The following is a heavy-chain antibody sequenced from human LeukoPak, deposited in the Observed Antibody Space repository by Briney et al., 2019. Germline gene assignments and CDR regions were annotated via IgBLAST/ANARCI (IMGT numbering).Heavy chain of an antibody. Sequence: GGSLRLSCAASGFTFSSYTIHWVRQAPGKGLEWVAVISYDGSNKYFADSVKGRFTISRDNSKNTLYLQMNSLRAEDTAVYYCARDSGWYRGHFQHWGQGTLVTVSS. CDR1: GFTFSSYT. CDR2: ISYDGSNK. D-gene: IGHD6-19*01. V-gene: IGHV3-30*04. J-gene: IGHJ1*01. CDR3: ARDSGWYRGHFQH.